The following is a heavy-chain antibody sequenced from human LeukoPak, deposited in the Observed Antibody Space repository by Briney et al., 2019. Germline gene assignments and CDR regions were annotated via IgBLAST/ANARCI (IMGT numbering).Heavy chain of an antibody. CDR3: ARDRDYDFWSGYGYYYMDV. V-gene: IGHV4-59*01. CDR2: IYYSGST. Sequence: SETLSLTCTVSGGSISSYYWSWIRQPPGKGLEWIGYIYYSGSTNYNPSLKSRVTISVDTSKNQFSLKLSSVTAADTAVYYCARDRDYDFWSGYGYYYMDVWGKGTTVTVSS. CDR1: GGSISSYY. J-gene: IGHJ6*03. D-gene: IGHD3-3*01.